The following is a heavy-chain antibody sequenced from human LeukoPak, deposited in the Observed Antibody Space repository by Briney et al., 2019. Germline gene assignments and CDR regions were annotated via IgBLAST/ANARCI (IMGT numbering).Heavy chain of an antibody. Sequence: SQTLSLTCTVSGGSISSGSYYWSWIRQPAGKGLEWIGRIYTSGSTHYNPSLKSRVTISVDTSKNPFSLNLNSVTAADTAVYSCARAVGSSESNWFAPWGQGTLATVSS. CDR3: ARAVGSSESNWFAP. J-gene: IGHJ5*02. V-gene: IGHV4-61*02. CDR1: GGSISSGSYY. D-gene: IGHD6-19*01. CDR2: IYTSGST.